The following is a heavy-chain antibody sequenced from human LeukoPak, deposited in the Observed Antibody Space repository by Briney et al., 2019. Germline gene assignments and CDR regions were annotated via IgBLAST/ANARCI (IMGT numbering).Heavy chain of an antibody. CDR3: ARGRWQRAAGIDY. CDR1: GYSFTSYV. V-gene: IGHV1-8*01. CDR2: MNPNSGNT. D-gene: IGHD5-24*01. J-gene: IGHJ4*02. Sequence: GAAVKVSCKASGYSFTSYVINWVRQALGRGLGWVGWMNPNSGNTGYAQKFQGRVTITRNTSISTAYMELSSLRSEDTAVYYCARGRWQRAAGIDYWGQGTLVTVSS.